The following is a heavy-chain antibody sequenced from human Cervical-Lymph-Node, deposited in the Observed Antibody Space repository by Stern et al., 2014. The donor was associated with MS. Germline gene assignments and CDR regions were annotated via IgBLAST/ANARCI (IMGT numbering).Heavy chain of an antibody. J-gene: IGHJ4*02. CDR3: ARDAHGDSFDY. V-gene: IGHV1-46*01. Sequence: DQLVESGAEVKKPGASVKVSCEASGYTFSRYYMHWVRQAPGQGLEWMGMINPSDGSTNYAQKFQGRVTMTRDTSTSTVYMELNSLRSDDTAVYYCARDAHGDSFDYWGQGTLVTVSS. CDR1: GYTFSRYY. D-gene: IGHD4-17*01. CDR2: INPSDGST.